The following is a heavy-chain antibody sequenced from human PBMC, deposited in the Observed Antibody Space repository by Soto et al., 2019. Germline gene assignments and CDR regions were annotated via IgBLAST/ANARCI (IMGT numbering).Heavy chain of an antibody. J-gene: IGHJ4*02. Sequence: GASVKVSCKASGGTFSSYAISWVRQAPGQGLEWMGGITPIFGTANYAQKFQGRVTITADESTSTAYMELSSLRSEDTAVYYCARAEPVVTAIPYFEYWGQGTLVTVSS. CDR1: GGTFSSYA. V-gene: IGHV1-69*13. D-gene: IGHD2-21*02. CDR2: ITPIFGTA. CDR3: ARAEPVVTAIPYFEY.